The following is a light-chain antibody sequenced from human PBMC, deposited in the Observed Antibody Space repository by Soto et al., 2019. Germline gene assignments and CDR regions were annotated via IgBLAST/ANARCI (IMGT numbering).Light chain of an antibody. CDR2: DAS. CDR1: QSISNW. CDR3: QHYNSYSEA. Sequence: KMTQSPSALSANVGDRVTISCRASQSISNWLAWYQQKPGKAPKLLMSDASSLERGVPSRFSGSGSGTEFTLTISSLQPDDFATYYCQHYNSYSEAFGQGTKVDI. J-gene: IGKJ1*01. V-gene: IGKV1-5*01.